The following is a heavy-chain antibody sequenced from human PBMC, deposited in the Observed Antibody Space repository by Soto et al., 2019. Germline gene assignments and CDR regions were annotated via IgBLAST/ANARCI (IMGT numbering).Heavy chain of an antibody. V-gene: IGHV3-30*18. Sequence: QVQLVESGGGVVQPGRSLRLSCAASGFTFSSYGMHWVRQAPGKGLEWVAVISYDGSNKYYADSVKGRFTISRDNSKNTLYLQMSSLRAEDTAVYYCAKEYVVVAGQFDYWGQGTLVTVSS. CDR2: ISYDGSNK. J-gene: IGHJ4*02. CDR3: AKEYVVVAGQFDY. D-gene: IGHD2-15*01. CDR1: GFTFSSYG.